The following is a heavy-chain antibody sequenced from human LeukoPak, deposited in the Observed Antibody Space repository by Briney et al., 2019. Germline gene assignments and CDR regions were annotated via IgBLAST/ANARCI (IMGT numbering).Heavy chain of an antibody. CDR3: VKVSSTVGATYFDS. Sequence: GGSLRLSCSAPGFTFSSYAMHWVRQAPGKGLDYISGITNNGDTTYHADSVKGRFTISRDNSKNTLYLQMSNLRAEDTAVYYCVKVSSTVGATYFDSWGQGTLVTVSS. V-gene: IGHV3-64D*06. CDR2: ITNNGDTT. CDR1: GFTFSSYA. J-gene: IGHJ4*02. D-gene: IGHD1-26*01.